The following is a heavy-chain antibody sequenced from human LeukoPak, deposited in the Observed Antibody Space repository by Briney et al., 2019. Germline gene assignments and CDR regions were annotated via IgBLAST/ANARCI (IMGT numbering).Heavy chain of an antibody. CDR1: GFTFSIYA. CDR3: AKDRSYGLDV. CDR2: LSANGVST. Sequence: PGGSLRLSCAASGFTFSIYAMSWVRQAPGKGPEWISALSANGVSTYYPDSVKGRFTISRDNSKNTLYLQMNGLRVEDSALYYCAKDRSYGLDVWGHGTMVTVSS. V-gene: IGHV3-23*01. J-gene: IGHJ6*02.